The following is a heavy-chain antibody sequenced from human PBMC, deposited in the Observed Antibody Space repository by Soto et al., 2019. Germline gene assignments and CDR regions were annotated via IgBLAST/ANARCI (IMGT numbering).Heavy chain of an antibody. Sequence: ASVKVSCKASGYTFTSYDINWVRQATGQGLEWMGWMNPNSGNTGYAQKFQGRVTMTRNTSISTAYMELSSLRSDDTAVYYCARGMKFLDYCNTNHDYWGQGTLVTVSS. CDR1: GYTFTSYD. V-gene: IGHV1-8*01. J-gene: IGHJ4*02. CDR2: MNPNSGNT. CDR3: ARGMKFLDYCNTNHDY. D-gene: IGHD4-4*01.